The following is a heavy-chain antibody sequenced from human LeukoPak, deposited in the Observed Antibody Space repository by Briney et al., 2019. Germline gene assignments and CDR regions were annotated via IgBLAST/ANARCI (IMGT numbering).Heavy chain of an antibody. J-gene: IGHJ3*02. CDR1: GFTFSSYS. CDR2: ISSSSSYI. D-gene: IGHD6-19*01. V-gene: IGHV3-21*01. CDR3: ARESVAGTVSFDI. Sequence: GGSLRLSCAASGFTFSSYSMNWVRQAPGKGLEWVSSISSSSSYIYYAHSVKGRFTISRDNAKNSLYLQMNSLRAEDTAVYYCARESVAGTVSFDIWGQGTMVTVSS.